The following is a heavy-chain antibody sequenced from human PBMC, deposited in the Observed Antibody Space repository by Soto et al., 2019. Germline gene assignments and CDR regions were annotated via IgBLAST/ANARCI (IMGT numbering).Heavy chain of an antibody. D-gene: IGHD3-22*01. J-gene: IGHJ6*02. CDR1: GFTFSSYS. Sequence: GGSMRLSCAAAGFTFSSYSMNWVRQTPGKGLEWVSYISSSSSTIYYADSVKGRFTISRDNAKNSLYLQMNSLRDEDTAVYYCARDVDSSGYFAGMDVWGQGTTVTVSS. V-gene: IGHV3-48*02. CDR3: ARDVDSSGYFAGMDV. CDR2: ISSSSSTI.